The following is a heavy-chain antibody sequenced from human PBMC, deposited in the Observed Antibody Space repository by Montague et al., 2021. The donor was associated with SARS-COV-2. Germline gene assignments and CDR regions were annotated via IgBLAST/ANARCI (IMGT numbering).Heavy chain of an antibody. Sequence: SETLSLTCTVSGGSISSSCYNWGWIRQPKGKGLVGIGCINCSGSSNSNLYLRSRVTIYVDTSKNQFTLKLSSVTAADTAVYYCARQMTSWWELLYYFDYWGQGTLVTVSS. CDR3: ARQMTSWWELLYYFDY. CDR1: GGSISSSCYN. CDR2: INCSGSS. D-gene: IGHD1-26*01. J-gene: IGHJ4*02. V-gene: IGHV4-39*01.